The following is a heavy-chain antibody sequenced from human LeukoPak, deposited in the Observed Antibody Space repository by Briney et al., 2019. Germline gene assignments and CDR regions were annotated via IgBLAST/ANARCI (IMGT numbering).Heavy chain of an antibody. CDR2: ISSSSSTI. Sequence: PGGSLRLSCAASGFTFQNYSIHWVRQAPGKGLEWVSYISSSSSTIYYADSVKGRFTISRDNAKNSLYLQMNSLRAEDTAVYYCASDPGYCSSTSCLNWFDPWGQGTLVTVSS. CDR3: ASDPGYCSSTSCLNWFDP. V-gene: IGHV3-48*01. CDR1: GFTFQNYS. J-gene: IGHJ5*02. D-gene: IGHD2-2*01.